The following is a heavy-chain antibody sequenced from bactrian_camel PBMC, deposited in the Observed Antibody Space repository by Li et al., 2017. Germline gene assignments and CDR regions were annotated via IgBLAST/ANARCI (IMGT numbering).Heavy chain of an antibody. CDR1: GSNYSSVC. V-gene: IGHV3S53*01. CDR3: AAARSGWRRCPNFQPTYTY. J-gene: IGHJ4*01. CDR2: IDSVGNT. Sequence: HVQLVESGGDSVQAGGSLRLSCTVSGSNYSSVCMGWFRQAPGREREGVARIDSVGNTRYADSVKGRFTISKDNAKNTLFLQMNSLKPEDTATYFCAAARSGWRRCPNFQPTYTYWGQGTQVTVS. D-gene: IGHD6*01.